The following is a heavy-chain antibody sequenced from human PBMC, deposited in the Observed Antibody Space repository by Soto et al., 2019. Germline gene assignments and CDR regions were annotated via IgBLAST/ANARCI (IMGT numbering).Heavy chain of an antibody. D-gene: IGHD2-21*02. V-gene: IGHV3-53*01. Sequence: PGGSLRLSCAASGFTVSSNYMSWVRQAPGKGLEWVSVIYSGGSTYYADSAKGRFTISRDNSKNALYLQMNSLRAEDTAVYYCARGRAYCGGDCYSFGYWGQGTLVTVSS. CDR2: IYSGGST. CDR3: ARGRAYCGGDCYSFGY. J-gene: IGHJ4*02. CDR1: GFTVSSNY.